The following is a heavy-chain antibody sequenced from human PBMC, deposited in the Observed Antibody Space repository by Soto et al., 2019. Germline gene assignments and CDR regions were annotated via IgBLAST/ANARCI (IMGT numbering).Heavy chain of an antibody. CDR3: AADSIAVAGPRYYYYYGMDV. CDR1: GFTFTSSA. J-gene: IGHJ6*02. V-gene: IGHV1-58*01. CDR2: IVVGSGNT. Sequence: QMQLVQSGPEVKKPGTSVKVSCKASGFTFTSSAVQWVRQARGQRLEWIGWIVVGSGNTNYAQKFQERVTITRDMSTRPAYMELSSLRSEATAVYYCAADSIAVAGPRYYYYYGMDVWGQGTTVTVSS. D-gene: IGHD6-19*01.